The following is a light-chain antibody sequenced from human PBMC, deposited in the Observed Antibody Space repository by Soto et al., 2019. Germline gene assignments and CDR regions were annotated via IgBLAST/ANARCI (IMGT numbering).Light chain of an antibody. V-gene: IGKV3-11*01. Sequence: EIVLTQSPTTLSLSPGDRATLSCRASQSVSRYLAWYPKKPGQAPRLLIYEASNRATGIPARFSVSGSRTDLSLTGNSLAPAEAAFYLCQERTCGRPWAFGSGTKVDIK. CDR1: QSVSRY. CDR2: EAS. CDR3: QERTCGRPWA. J-gene: IGKJ1*01.